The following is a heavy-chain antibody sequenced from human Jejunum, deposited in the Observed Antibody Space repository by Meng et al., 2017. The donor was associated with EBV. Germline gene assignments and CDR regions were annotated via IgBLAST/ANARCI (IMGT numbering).Heavy chain of an antibody. Sequence: EGEVVEFGGGVVPPWGYLGLSCATTGFIVNRNYMSLVRQAPGKGLEWVSVIYSGGSTYYADSVKGRFTISRDISKNTLYLQMNSLRAEDTAVYYCAGKYGGDSWGQGTLVTVSS. CDR3: AGKYGGDS. V-gene: IGHV3-53*01. CDR1: GFIVNRNY. CDR2: IYSGGST. D-gene: IGHD2-8*01. J-gene: IGHJ4*02.